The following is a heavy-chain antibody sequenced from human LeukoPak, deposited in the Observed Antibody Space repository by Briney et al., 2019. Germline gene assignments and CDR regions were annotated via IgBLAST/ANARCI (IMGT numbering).Heavy chain of an antibody. CDR2: IYYCGST. CDR1: GGSISSYY. CDR3: ARRVGLNWFDP. J-gene: IGHJ5*02. Sequence: SETLSLTCTVSGGSISSYYWSWIRQPPGKGLEWIGYIYYCGSTNYNPSLKSRVAISVDTSKNQFSLKLSSVTAADTAVYYCARRVGLNWFDPWGQGTLVTVSS. V-gene: IGHV4-59*08. D-gene: IGHD2-2*01.